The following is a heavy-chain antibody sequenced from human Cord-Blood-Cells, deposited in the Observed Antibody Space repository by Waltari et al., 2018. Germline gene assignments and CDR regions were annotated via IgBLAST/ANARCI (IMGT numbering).Heavy chain of an antibody. V-gene: IGHV4-34*01. Sequence: QVQLQQWGAGLLKPSETLSLTCAVDGGYFRGSYWSWVRQPPGKGLEWIGESNHSGSTNYNPSLKSRVTISVDTSKNQFSLKLSSVTAADTAVYYCARELGIGYFDLWGRGTLVTVSS. J-gene: IGHJ2*01. CDR1: GGYFRGSY. D-gene: IGHD7-27*01. CDR2: SNHSGST. CDR3: ARELGIGYFDL.